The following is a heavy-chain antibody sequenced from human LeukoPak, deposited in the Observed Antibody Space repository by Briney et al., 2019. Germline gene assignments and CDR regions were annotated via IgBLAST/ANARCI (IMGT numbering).Heavy chain of an antibody. V-gene: IGHV1-8*03. Sequence: EASVKVSCKASGYTFTSYDINWVRQATGQGLEWMGWMNPNSGNTGYAQKFQGRVTITRNTSISTAYMELRSLRSDDTAVYYCARESRFGELSAAYWGQGTLVTVSS. D-gene: IGHD3-10*02. CDR1: GYTFTSYD. J-gene: IGHJ4*02. CDR3: ARESRFGELSAAY. CDR2: MNPNSGNT.